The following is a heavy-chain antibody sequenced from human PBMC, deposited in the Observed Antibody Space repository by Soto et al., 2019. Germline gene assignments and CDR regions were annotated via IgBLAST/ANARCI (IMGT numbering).Heavy chain of an antibody. CDR1: GFTFSSYG. Sequence: QVQLVESGGGVVQPGRSLRLSCAASGFTFSSYGMHWVRQAPGKGLEWVAVISYDGSNKYYADSVKGRFTISRDNSKNTLYLQMNSLRAEDTAVYYCAKDGGTKTISGVVIIALTYYFDYWGQGTLVTVSS. CDR3: AKDGGTKTISGVVIIALTYYFDY. D-gene: IGHD3-3*01. J-gene: IGHJ4*02. CDR2: ISYDGSNK. V-gene: IGHV3-30*18.